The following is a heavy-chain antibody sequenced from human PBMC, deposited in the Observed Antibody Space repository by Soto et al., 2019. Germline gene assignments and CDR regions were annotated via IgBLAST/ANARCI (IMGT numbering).Heavy chain of an antibody. CDR3: AIALFSGDYGEVFDY. Sequence: EVQLLESGGGSVQPGGSLTLSCAASGFTLSNYAMTWFRQAPGKGLEYVSIVRSSVNDGITFYADSVKGRFTISRDNSKNTLSLQMNNWRVEDTDVYYCAIALFSGDYGEVFDYWGQGSLVIVSS. D-gene: IGHD4-17*01. CDR2: VRSSVNDGIT. CDR1: GFTLSNYA. V-gene: IGHV3-23*01. J-gene: IGHJ4*02.